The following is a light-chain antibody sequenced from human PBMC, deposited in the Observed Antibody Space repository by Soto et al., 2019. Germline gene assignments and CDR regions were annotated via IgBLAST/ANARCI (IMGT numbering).Light chain of an antibody. Sequence: EIVMTQSPATLSVSPGEGATLSCKASQNVYNNLAWYQQRPGQPPRLLIYDASTRATGISARFSGSGYGTESTLTISSLQSEDFAVYFCQQCRNWPLTFGGGTKV. CDR1: QNVYNN. CDR2: DAS. CDR3: QQCRNWPLT. V-gene: IGKV3-15*01. J-gene: IGKJ4*01.